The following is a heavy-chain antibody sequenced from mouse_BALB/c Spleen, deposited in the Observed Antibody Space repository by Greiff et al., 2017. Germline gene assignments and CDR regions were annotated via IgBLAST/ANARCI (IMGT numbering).Heavy chain of an antibody. V-gene: IGHV5-6-3*01. Sequence: EVQLQESGGGLVQPGGSLKLSCAASGFTFSSYGMSWVRQTPDKRLELVATINSNGGSTYYPDSVKGRFTISRDNAKNTLYLQMSSLKSEDTAMYYCARDGGYWFAYWGQGTLVTVSA. D-gene: IGHD3-1*01. CDR2: INSNGGST. CDR3: ARDGGYWFAY. CDR1: GFTFSSYG. J-gene: IGHJ3*01.